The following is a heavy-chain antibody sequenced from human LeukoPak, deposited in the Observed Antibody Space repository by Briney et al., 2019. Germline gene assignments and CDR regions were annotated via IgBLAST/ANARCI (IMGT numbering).Heavy chain of an antibody. D-gene: IGHD3-3*01. Sequence: PGGSLRLSCAASGFTFSSYWMNWVRQAPGKGLEWVSSISSSSSYIYYADSVKGRFTISRDNAKNSLYLQMNSLRAEDTAVYYCARGNDFWSGYYFDYWGQGTLVTVSS. CDR1: GFTFSSYW. CDR2: ISSSSSYI. CDR3: ARGNDFWSGYYFDY. V-gene: IGHV3-21*01. J-gene: IGHJ4*02.